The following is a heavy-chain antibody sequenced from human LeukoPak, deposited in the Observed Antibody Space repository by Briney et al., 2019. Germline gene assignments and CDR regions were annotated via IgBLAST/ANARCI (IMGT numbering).Heavy chain of an antibody. CDR3: ARDGDYYDSSGYYYGGGY. J-gene: IGHJ4*02. V-gene: IGHV1-69*04. CDR1: GGTFSSYA. Sequence: GASVKVSCKASGGTFSSYAISWVRQAPGQGLEWMGRIIPILGIANYAQKFRGRVTITADKSTSTAYMELSSLRSEDTAVYYCARDGDYYDSSGYYYGGGYWGQGTLVTVSS. CDR2: IIPILGIA. D-gene: IGHD3-22*01.